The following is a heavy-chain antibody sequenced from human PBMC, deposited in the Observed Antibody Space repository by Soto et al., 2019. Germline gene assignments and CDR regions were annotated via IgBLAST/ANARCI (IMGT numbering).Heavy chain of an antibody. J-gene: IGHJ6*02. CDR1: GYTLTELS. D-gene: IGHD3-3*01. CDR3: ATVGNYDFWSGYYPNYYYYGMDV. V-gene: IGHV1-24*01. Sequence: ASVKVSCKVSGYTLTELSMHWVRQAPGKGLVRMGGFDPEDGETIYAQKFQGRVTMTEDTSTDTAYMELSSLRSEDTAVYYCATVGNYDFWSGYYPNYYYYGMDVWGQGTTVTVSS. CDR2: FDPEDGET.